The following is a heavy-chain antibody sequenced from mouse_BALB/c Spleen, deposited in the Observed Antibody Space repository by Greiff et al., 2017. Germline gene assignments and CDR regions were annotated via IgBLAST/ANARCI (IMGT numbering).Heavy chain of an antibody. J-gene: IGHJ3*01. Sequence: DVMLVESGGGLVKPGGSLKLSCAASGFTFSSYAMSWVRQTPEKRLEWVASISSGGSTYYPDSVKGRFTISRDNARNILYLQMSSLRSEDTAMYYCARVYGEGFAYWGQGTLVTVSA. CDR1: GFTFSSYA. CDR2: ISSGGST. D-gene: IGHD1-1*02. CDR3: ARVYGEGFAY. V-gene: IGHV5-6-5*01.